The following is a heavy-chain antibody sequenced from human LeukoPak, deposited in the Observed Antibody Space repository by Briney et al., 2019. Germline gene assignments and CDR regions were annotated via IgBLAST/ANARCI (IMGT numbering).Heavy chain of an antibody. J-gene: IGHJ4*02. V-gene: IGHV4-39*07. CDR2: IYYSGST. CDR3: ARDPNVVGATMSYFDY. CDR1: GGSISSSSYY. Sequence: SETLSLTCTVSGGSISSSSYYWGWIRQPPGKGLEWIGSIYYSGSTYYNPSLKSRVTISVDTSKNQFSLKLSSVTAADTAVYYCARDPNVVGATMSYFDYWGQGTLVTVSS. D-gene: IGHD1-26*01.